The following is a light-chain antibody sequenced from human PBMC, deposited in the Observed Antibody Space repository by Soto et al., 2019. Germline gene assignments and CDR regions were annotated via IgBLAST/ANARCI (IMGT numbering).Light chain of an antibody. CDR2: DAS. CDR3: QQYDGLPYT. J-gene: IGKJ2*01. CDR1: QDITNY. Sequence: DIQMTQSPSSLSASVGDRVTITCQASQDITNYLNWYQQKPGKAPKLLIYDASNLETGVPSRFSGSGSGTDFTFTISSLRPEDIATYYCQQYDGLPYTFGQGTKLEIK. V-gene: IGKV1-33*01.